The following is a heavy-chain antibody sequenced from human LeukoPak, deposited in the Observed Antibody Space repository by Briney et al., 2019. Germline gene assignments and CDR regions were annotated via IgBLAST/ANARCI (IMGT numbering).Heavy chain of an antibody. CDR3: ARGKVGVDWCFDI. V-gene: IGHV1-2*02. Sequence: ASVKVSCKASGYTFTGYYVHWVRQAPGQGLEWIGSISPYNGGTKFAQNFQGRVSMTSDASISTASTELRSLTSDDTAVYYCARGKVGVDWCFDIWGRGTLVSVSS. CDR2: ISPYNGGT. J-gene: IGHJ2*01. CDR1: GYTFTGYY. D-gene: IGHD1-26*01.